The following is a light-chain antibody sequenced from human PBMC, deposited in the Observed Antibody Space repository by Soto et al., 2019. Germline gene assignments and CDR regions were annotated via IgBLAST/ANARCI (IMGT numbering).Light chain of an antibody. J-gene: IGKJ4*01. CDR1: QSVSGN. Sequence: EIVMTQSPATLSVSPGERATLSCRASQSVSGNLAWYQQRPGQAPRLLIYGASTRATGIPARFSGSGSGTEFTFTISSLQSEDFAVYYCQQYNNWPPITCGGGTKVEIK. CDR2: GAS. CDR3: QQYNNWPPIT. V-gene: IGKV3-15*01.